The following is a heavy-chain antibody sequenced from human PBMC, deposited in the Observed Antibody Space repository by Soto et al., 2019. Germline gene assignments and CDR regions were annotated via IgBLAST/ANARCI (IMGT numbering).Heavy chain of an antibody. CDR1: GGSFSGYY. Sequence: QVQLQQWGAGLLKPSETLSLTCAVYGGSFSGYYWSWIRQPPGKGLEWIGEINHSGSTNYNPSLKSRVTLSVDTSKNQFSLKLSSVTAADTAVYYCARARVAMVRGVIKVYYYYYGMDVWGQGTTVTVSS. J-gene: IGHJ6*02. CDR2: INHSGST. CDR3: ARARVAMVRGVIKVYYYYYGMDV. D-gene: IGHD3-10*01. V-gene: IGHV4-34*01.